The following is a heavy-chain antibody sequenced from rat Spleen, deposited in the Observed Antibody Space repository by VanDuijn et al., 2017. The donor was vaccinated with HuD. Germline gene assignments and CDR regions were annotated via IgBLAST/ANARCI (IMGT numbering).Heavy chain of an antibody. CDR2: IIYDGSST. Sequence: EVQLVESGGGLVQPGNSLKLSCAASGFTFSDYAMAWVRQSPKKGLEWVATIIYDGSSTYYRDSVKGRFTISRDNAKSTLYLQMDSLRSEDTATYYCATQPYYYSRISWVMDAWGQGASVTVSS. J-gene: IGHJ4*01. V-gene: IGHV5S10*01. D-gene: IGHD1-2*01. CDR1: GFTFSDYA. CDR3: ATQPYYYSRISWVMDA.